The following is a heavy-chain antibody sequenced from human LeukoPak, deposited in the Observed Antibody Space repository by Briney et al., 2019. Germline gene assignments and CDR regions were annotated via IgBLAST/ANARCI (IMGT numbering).Heavy chain of an antibody. J-gene: IGHJ3*02. V-gene: IGHV3-23*01. CDR1: GFTFSSYG. Sequence: PGGSLRLSCAASGFTFSSYGMSWVRQAPGKGLEWVSSISGSGGGTYSADSVKGRFTISRDNSKNTLYLQMNSLRAEDTAVYYCAKDMTMVRGVIYAFDIWGQGTMVTVSS. CDR3: AKDMTMVRGVIYAFDI. D-gene: IGHD3-10*01. CDR2: ISGSGGGT.